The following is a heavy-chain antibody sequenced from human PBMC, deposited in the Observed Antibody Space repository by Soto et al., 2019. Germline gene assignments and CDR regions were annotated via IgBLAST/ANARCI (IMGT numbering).Heavy chain of an antibody. D-gene: IGHD3-10*01. CDR3: ASSSYYYGSGSYKGLTPDY. CDR2: IYYSGST. Sequence: SETLSLTCTVSGGSISSSSYYWGWIRQPPGKGLEWIGGIYYSGSTYYNPSLKSRVTISVDTSKNQFSLKLSSVTAADTAVYYCASSSYYYGSGSYKGLTPDYWGQGTLVTVSS. J-gene: IGHJ4*02. CDR1: GGSISSSSYY. V-gene: IGHV4-39*01.